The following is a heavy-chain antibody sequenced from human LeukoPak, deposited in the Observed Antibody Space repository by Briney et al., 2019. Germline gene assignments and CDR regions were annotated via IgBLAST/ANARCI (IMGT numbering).Heavy chain of an antibody. CDR1: GFTFSSYW. J-gene: IGHJ4*02. CDR3: ARMDSGGYTYFDD. V-gene: IGHV3-74*01. D-gene: IGHD3-22*01. CDR2: INSDGSST. Sequence: GGSMRLSCAASGFTFSSYWMHWVRQAPGKGLVWVSRINSDGSSTSYADSVEGRFTISRDNAKNTLYLQMNSLRAEDTAVYYCARMDSGGYTYFDDWGQGTLVTVSS.